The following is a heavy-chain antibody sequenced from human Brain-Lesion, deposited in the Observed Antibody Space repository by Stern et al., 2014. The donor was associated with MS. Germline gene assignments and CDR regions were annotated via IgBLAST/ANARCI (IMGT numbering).Heavy chain of an antibody. V-gene: IGHV1-24*01. CDR3: ATLSPGAGGNYYRHFDY. Sequence: VQLVQSGAEVKKPGASVKVSCKVSGYTLTELSMHWVRLAPTTGLEWMGGFDPEDGETIYSQKFQGRVTMTEDTSTDTAYMELSSLRSEDTAVYYCATLSPGAGGNYYRHFDYWGQGTLVTVSS. CDR1: GYTLTELS. D-gene: IGHD1-26*01. CDR2: FDPEDGET. J-gene: IGHJ4*02.